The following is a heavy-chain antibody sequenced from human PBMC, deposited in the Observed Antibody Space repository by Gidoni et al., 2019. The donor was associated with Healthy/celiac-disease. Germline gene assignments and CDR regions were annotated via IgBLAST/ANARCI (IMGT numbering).Heavy chain of an antibody. CDR3: ARKYCSSTSCYRYGMDV. CDR2: ISSSGSTI. CDR1: GVPLRDYY. Sequence: QVPLVESGGGLGKPGGSLRLVGAASGVPLRDYYMSLIRQAPGKGLGLVSFISSSGSTIYYADAVKGRFTISRDNAKNSLYLQMNSLRAEDTAVYYCARKYCSSTSCYRYGMDVWGQGTTVTVSS. D-gene: IGHD2-2*01. J-gene: IGHJ6*02. V-gene: IGHV3-11*01.